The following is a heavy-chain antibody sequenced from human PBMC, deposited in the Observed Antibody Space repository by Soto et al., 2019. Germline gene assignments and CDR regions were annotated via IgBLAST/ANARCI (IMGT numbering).Heavy chain of an antibody. CDR2: NNHSGSN. D-gene: IGHD1-7*01. Sequence: SGTLSLTCAVYGGSFSGYYWGWIRQPPGKGLEWIGENNHSGSNNYNPYIKSRVKTSVDTSKTKPYLKLSSVTAEDKAVYYCARGLRRRGTTVSAPVRMDVWGQGTTVNGLL. J-gene: IGHJ6*02. CDR3: ARGLRRRGTTVSAPVRMDV. CDR1: GGSFSGYY. V-gene: IGHV4-34*01.